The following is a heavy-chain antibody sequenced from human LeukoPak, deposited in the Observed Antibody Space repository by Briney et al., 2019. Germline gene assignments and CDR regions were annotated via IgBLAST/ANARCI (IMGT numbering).Heavy chain of an antibody. Sequence: PSETLSLTCTVSGGSISSYYWSWIRQPPGKGLEWIGYIYYSGSTNYNPSLKSRVTISVDTSKNQFSLKLSSVTAADTAVYYCARLHFYGSGSYLDYWGQGTLVTVFS. CDR2: IYYSGST. CDR3: ARLHFYGSGSYLDY. D-gene: IGHD3-10*01. CDR1: GGSISSYY. V-gene: IGHV4-59*01. J-gene: IGHJ4*02.